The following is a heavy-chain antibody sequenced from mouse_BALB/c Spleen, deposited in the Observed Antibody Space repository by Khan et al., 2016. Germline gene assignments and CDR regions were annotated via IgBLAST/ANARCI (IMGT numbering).Heavy chain of an antibody. CDR3: ASDLLWYAMDY. V-gene: IGHV1S135*01. J-gene: IGHJ4*01. D-gene: IGHD2-1*01. Sequence: VQLQQSGPELVKPGASVKVSCKASGYTFTTYTMYWVKQSHGKNLEWIGYIDPYNGNTTYNQKFKGKATLTVDKSSSTAYMHRNSLASDDSAVYYCASDLLWYAMDYWGQGTSVTVSS. CDR2: IDPYNGNT. CDR1: GYTFTTYT.